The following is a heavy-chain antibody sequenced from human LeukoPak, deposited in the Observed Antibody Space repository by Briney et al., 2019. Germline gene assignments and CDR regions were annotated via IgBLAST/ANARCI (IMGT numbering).Heavy chain of an antibody. CDR2: INTNTGNP. V-gene: IGHV7-4-1*02. J-gene: IGHJ5*02. D-gene: IGHD3-10*01. Sequence: GASVKVSCKASGYTLTSYAMNWVRQAPGQGLEWMGWINTNTGNPTYAQGFTGRFVFSLDTSVSTAYLQISSLKAEDTAVYYCARDNPEYGLGGYNWFDPWGQGTLVTVSS. CDR3: ARDNPEYGLGGYNWFDP. CDR1: GYTLTSYA.